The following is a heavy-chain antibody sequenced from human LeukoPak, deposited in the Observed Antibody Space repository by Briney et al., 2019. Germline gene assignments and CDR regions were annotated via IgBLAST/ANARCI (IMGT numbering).Heavy chain of an antibody. J-gene: IGHJ3*02. Sequence: KPSQTLSLTCTVSGGSISSDDYYWSWIRQPPGKGLEWIGYIYHSGSTYYNPSLKSRVTISVDRSKNQFSLKLSSVTAADTAVYYCARGYYDSSGYYYGFAFDIWGQGTMVTVSS. CDR2: IYHSGST. CDR3: ARGYYDSSGYYYGFAFDI. D-gene: IGHD3-22*01. CDR1: GGSISSDDYY. V-gene: IGHV4-30-2*01.